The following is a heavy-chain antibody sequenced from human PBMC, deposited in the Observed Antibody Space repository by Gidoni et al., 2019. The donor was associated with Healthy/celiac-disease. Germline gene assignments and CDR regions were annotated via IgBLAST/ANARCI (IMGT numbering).Heavy chain of an antibody. CDR3: AKDIRAAPSSLFDY. Sequence: EVQLVESGGGLVQPGRSLRLSCAASGFTLDDYAMHWVRQAPGKGLEWVSGISWNSGSIGYADSVKGRFTISRDNAKNSLYLQMNSLRAEDTALYYCAKDIRAAPSSLFDYWGQGTLVTVSS. V-gene: IGHV3-9*01. J-gene: IGHJ4*02. CDR1: GFTLDDYA. CDR2: ISWNSGSI. D-gene: IGHD6-6*01.